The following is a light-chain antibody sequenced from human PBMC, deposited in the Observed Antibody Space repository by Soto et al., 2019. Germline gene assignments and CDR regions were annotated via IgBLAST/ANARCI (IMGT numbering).Light chain of an antibody. Sequence: IVVTQSPATLSVSPGERVTLSCRASQSVGSNLAWYQHRPGQAPRLLIYDASTRATGIPDRFSGSGSGTEFTLTISSLQSEDFAVYYCQQYNNWPPWTFGQGTKVEIK. CDR1: QSVGSN. J-gene: IGKJ1*01. CDR2: DAS. V-gene: IGKV3-15*01. CDR3: QQYNNWPPWT.